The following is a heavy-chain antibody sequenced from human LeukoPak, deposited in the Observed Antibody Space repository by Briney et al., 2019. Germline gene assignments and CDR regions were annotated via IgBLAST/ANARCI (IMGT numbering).Heavy chain of an antibody. CDR3: ATVGDIVVVPAAIRNRPFDY. CDR2: FDPEDGET. D-gene: IGHD2-2*01. CDR1: GYTFTSYG. J-gene: IGHJ4*02. V-gene: IGHV1-24*01. Sequence: ASVKVSCKASGYTFTSYGISWVRQAPGKGLEWMGGFDPEDGETIYAQKFQGRVTMTEDTSTDTAYMELSSLRSEDTAVYYCATVGDIVVVPAAIRNRPFDYWGQGTLVTVSS.